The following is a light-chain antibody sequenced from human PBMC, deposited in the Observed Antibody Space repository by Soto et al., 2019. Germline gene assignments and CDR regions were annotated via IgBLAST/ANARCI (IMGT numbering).Light chain of an antibody. J-gene: IGLJ2*01. CDR1: SSDIGAYNY. Sequence: QYALTQPASVSGAPGQSITISCTGTSSDIGAYNYVSWYQHHPGEAPKLMIYDVATRPSGVSNRFSGSKSGNTASLTISSLQAEDEADYFCGSYTGSSPPVVFGGGTKVTVL. CDR2: DVA. CDR3: GSYTGSSPPVV. V-gene: IGLV2-14*03.